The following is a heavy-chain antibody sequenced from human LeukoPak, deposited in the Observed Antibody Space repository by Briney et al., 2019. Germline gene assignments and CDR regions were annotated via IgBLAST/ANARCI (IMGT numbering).Heavy chain of an antibody. CDR2: IIPIFGTA. V-gene: IGHV1-69*13. J-gene: IGHJ4*02. D-gene: IGHD5-18*01. CDR1: GGTFSSYA. CDR3: ASEDPAMVMIDH. Sequence: SVKVSCKASGGTFSSYAISWVRQAPGQGLEWMGGIIPIFGTANYAQKFQGRVTITADESTSTAYMELSSLRSEDTAVYYCASEDPAMVMIDHWAQGPLLTVSS.